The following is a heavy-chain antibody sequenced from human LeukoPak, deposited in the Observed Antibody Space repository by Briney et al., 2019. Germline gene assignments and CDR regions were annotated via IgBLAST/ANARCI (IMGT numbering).Heavy chain of an antibody. J-gene: IGHJ4*02. V-gene: IGHV3-23*01. D-gene: IGHD1-26*01. CDR1: GFISSNSG. CDR2: ISGGGDST. CDR3: AKDPVPISQSGSYFDY. Sequence: PGGSLRLSCAASGFISSNSGMSWVRQAPGKGLEWVSAISGGGDSTYYADSVKGRFTISRDNAKNTLYLQMNSLRAEDTAVYYCAKDPVPISQSGSYFDYWGQGTLVAVSS.